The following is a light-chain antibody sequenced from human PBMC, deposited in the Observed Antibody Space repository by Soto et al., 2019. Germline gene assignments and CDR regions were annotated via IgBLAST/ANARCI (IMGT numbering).Light chain of an antibody. CDR3: QQYGSSATLFT. Sequence: EIVLTQSPGSLSLSPGERATLSCRASQSVTNNYLAWYQQKPGQVPRLLIYGASSRATGIPDRFSGGGYGTDFTLIISRLDPEDFGVYYCQQYGSSATLFTFGPGTKVDI. J-gene: IGKJ3*01. CDR2: GAS. V-gene: IGKV3-20*01. CDR1: QSVTNNY.